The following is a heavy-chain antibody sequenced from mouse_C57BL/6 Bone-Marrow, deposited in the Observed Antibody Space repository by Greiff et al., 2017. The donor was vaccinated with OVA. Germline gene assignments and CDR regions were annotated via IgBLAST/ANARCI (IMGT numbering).Heavy chain of an antibody. V-gene: IGHV1-64*01. D-gene: IGHD3-1*01. CDR2: IHPNSGSI. Sequence: QVQLQQPGAELVKPGASVKLSCKASGYTFTSYWMHWVKQRPGQGLEWIGMIHPNSGSINYTEKFKSKATLTVDKSSSTAYMQLSSLTSEDSAVYYCAREISAWFAYWGQGTLVTVSA. CDR3: AREISAWFAY. CDR1: GYTFTSYW. J-gene: IGHJ3*01.